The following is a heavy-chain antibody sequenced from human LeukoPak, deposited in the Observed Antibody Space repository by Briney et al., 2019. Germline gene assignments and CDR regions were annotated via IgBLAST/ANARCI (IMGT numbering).Heavy chain of an antibody. CDR2: MNPNSGNT. V-gene: IGHV1-8*02. CDR1: GYTFTSYG. Sequence: ASVKVSCKASGYTFTSYGINWVRQATGQGLEWMGWMNPNSGNTGYAQKFQGRVTMTRNTSISTAYMELSSLRSEDTAVYYCARVLGSSWRRYFDWTVSAFDIWGQGTMVTVSS. J-gene: IGHJ3*02. CDR3: ARVLGSSWRRYFDWTVSAFDI. D-gene: IGHD3-9*01.